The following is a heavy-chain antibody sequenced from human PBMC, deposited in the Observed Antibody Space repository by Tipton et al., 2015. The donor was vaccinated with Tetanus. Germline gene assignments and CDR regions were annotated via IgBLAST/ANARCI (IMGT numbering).Heavy chain of an antibody. CDR1: GGSISSGGYS. D-gene: IGHD3-9*01. V-gene: IGHV4-30-2*01. Sequence: LRLSCAVSGGSISSGGYSWTWIRQPPGKGLQWIGYMYYSGTTHYNPSLKRRVTISIDRAKNQLSLKLTPVTPADTAVDYCARATKTGPAYNWFDPWGQGALVTGSS. J-gene: IGHJ5*02. CDR2: MYYSGTT. CDR3: ARATKTGPAYNWFDP.